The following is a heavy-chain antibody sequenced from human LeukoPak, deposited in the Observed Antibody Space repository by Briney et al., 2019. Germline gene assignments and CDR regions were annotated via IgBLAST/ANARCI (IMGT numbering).Heavy chain of an antibody. CDR2: IIPILGIA. D-gene: IGHD3-9*01. CDR3: ARVNYDILTGYYMYYFDY. V-gene: IGHV1-69*02. Sequence: SVKVSCKASGGTFSSYTISWVRQAPGQGLEWMGRIIPILGIANYAQKFQGRVTITADKSTSTAYMELSSLRSEDTAVYYCARVNYDILTGYYMYYFDYWGQGTLVTVSS. CDR1: GGTFSSYT. J-gene: IGHJ4*02.